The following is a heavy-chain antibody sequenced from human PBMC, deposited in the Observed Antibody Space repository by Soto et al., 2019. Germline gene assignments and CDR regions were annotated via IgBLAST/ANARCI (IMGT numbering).Heavy chain of an antibody. CDR1: GFTFSSYA. J-gene: IGHJ4*02. Sequence: EVQLLESGGGLVQPGGSLRLSCAASGFTFSSYAMSWVRQAPGKGLEWVSAISGSGGSTYYADSVKGRFTISRDNSKNTLYLQMNSLRAEDTAVYYCAKAGKYYDILTGYSYFDYWGQGTLVTVSS. CDR2: ISGSGGST. CDR3: AKAGKYYDILTGYSYFDY. D-gene: IGHD3-9*01. V-gene: IGHV3-23*01.